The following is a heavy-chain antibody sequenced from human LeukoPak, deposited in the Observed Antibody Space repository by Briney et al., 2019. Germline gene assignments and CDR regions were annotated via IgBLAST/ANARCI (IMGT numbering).Heavy chain of an antibody. CDR2: ISYDGSIK. D-gene: IGHD4-23*01. CDR3: ARDPNSAL. J-gene: IGHJ4*02. V-gene: IGHV3-30-3*01. Sequence: PGRSLRLSCAASGFTFSSHAMHWVRQAPGKGLEWVAFISYDGSIKYYADSVKGRFTISRDNSKNTLYLQMSSLRTEDTAVYYCARDPNSALWGQGTLVTVSS. CDR1: GFTFSSHA.